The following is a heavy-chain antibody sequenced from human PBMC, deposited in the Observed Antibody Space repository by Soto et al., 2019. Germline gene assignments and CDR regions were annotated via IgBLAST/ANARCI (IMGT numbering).Heavy chain of an antibody. Sequence: PGGSLRLSCAASGFTFSSYAMHWVRQAPGKGLEWVAVISYDGSNKYYADSVKGRFTISRDNSKNTLYLQMNSLRAEDTAVYYCARDKGYDFWSGYYRDYYYYGMDVWGQGTTVTVSS. V-gene: IGHV3-30-3*01. J-gene: IGHJ6*02. D-gene: IGHD3-3*01. CDR3: ARDKGYDFWSGYYRDYYYYGMDV. CDR1: GFTFSSYA. CDR2: ISYDGSNK.